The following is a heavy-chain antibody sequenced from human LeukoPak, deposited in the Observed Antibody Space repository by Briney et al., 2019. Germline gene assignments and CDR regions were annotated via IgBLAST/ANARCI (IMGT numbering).Heavy chain of an antibody. Sequence: ASVKVSCKASGGTFSSYAISWVRQAPGQGLEWMGGIIPIFGTANYAQKFQGRVTITTDESTSTAYMELSSLRSEDTAVYYCARDCSYYYDSSGSSCYWGQGTLVTVSS. CDR1: GGTFSSYA. J-gene: IGHJ4*02. CDR3: ARDCSYYYDSSGSSCY. CDR2: IIPIFGTA. V-gene: IGHV1-69*05. D-gene: IGHD3-22*01.